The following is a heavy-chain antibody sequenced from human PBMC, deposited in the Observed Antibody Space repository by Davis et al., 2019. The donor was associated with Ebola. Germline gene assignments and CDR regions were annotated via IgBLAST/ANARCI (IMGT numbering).Heavy chain of an antibody. CDR1: GFTFSGSA. CDR3: SSGWRNNDY. CDR2: IRSKANSYAT. Sequence: PGGSLRLSCAASGFTFSGSAMHWVRQVSGKGLEWVGRIRSKANSYATAYAASVKGRFTISRDDSKNTAYLQMNSLKTEDTAVYYCSSGWRNNDYWGQGTLVTVSS. V-gene: IGHV3-73*01. D-gene: IGHD6-19*01. J-gene: IGHJ4*02.